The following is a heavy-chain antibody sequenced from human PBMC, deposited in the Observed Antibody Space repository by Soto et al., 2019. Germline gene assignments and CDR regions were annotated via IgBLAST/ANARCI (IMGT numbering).Heavy chain of an antibody. Sequence: QVQLQESGPGLVKPSQTLSLTCTVSGGSISSGGYYWSWIRQHPGKGLEWIGYIYYSGSTYYNPSLKSRVTVSVDTSKNHFSLELSSVTAADTAVYYCARDLSGVFGMDVWGQGTTVTVSS. V-gene: IGHV4-31*03. D-gene: IGHD7-27*01. CDR1: GGSISSGGYY. CDR3: ARDLSGVFGMDV. J-gene: IGHJ6*02. CDR2: IYYSGST.